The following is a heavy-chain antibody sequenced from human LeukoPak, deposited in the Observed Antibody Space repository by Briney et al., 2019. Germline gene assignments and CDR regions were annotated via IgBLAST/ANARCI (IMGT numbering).Heavy chain of an antibody. V-gene: IGHV4-34*01. Sequence: PSETLSLTCAVYGGSFSGYYWSWIRQPPGKGLEWIGEINHSGSINYNPSLKSRVTISVDTSKNQFSLKLSSVTAADTAVYYCARRHIVVVTAIPPWFDPWGQGTLVTVSS. CDR3: ARRHIVVVTAIPPWFDP. J-gene: IGHJ5*02. D-gene: IGHD2-21*02. CDR2: INHSGSI. CDR1: GGSFSGYY.